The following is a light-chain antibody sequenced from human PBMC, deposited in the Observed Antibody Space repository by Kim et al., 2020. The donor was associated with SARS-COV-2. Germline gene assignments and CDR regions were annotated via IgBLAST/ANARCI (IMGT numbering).Light chain of an antibody. CDR1: QSNRSI. J-gene: IGKJ4*01. V-gene: IGKV3D-15*01. CDR2: DAS. Sequence: VYPEAIATLSCMASQSNRSILAWYQQRPGQAPRLLIYDASIRATGLRARFTGSGSETEFTLTISSLQSEDFAVYFCQQYYTWSALTFGGGTKVEI. CDR3: QQYYTWSALT.